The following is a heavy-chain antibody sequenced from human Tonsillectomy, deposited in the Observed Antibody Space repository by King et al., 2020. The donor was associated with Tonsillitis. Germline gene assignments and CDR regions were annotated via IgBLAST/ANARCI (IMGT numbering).Heavy chain of an antibody. V-gene: IGHV1-24*01. J-gene: IGHJ4*02. Sequence: FQLVQSGAEVKKPGASVKVSCKVSGYTLTELSMHWVRQAPGKGLEWRGGFDPEDGETIYAQKFQGRVTMTEDTSTDTAYMELSSLRSEDTAVYYCATAKYDYVWGSYRPFDYWGQGTLVTVSS. CDR2: FDPEDGET. CDR3: ATAKYDYVWGSYRPFDY. D-gene: IGHD3-16*02. CDR1: GYTLTELS.